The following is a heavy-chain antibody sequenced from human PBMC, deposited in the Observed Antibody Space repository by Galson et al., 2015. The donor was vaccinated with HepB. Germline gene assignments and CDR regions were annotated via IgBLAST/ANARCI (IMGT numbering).Heavy chain of an antibody. CDR3: ATSPYYGSGTYSNAWFDP. V-gene: IGHV7-4-1*02. Sequence: SVKVSCKASGYIFSNYAMNWVRQAPGQGLEWLGWINTNTGNPTYAQGFTGRFVFSLDNSVTTAYLQITSLKAEDTAVYYCATSPYYGSGTYSNAWFDPWGQGTLVTVSS. CDR1: GYIFSNYA. D-gene: IGHD3-10*01. CDR2: INTNTGNP. J-gene: IGHJ5*02.